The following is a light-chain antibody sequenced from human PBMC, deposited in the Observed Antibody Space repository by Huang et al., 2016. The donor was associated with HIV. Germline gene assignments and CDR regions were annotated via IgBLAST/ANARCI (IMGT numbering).Light chain of an antibody. CDR1: QSVLYSSSNKDS. J-gene: IGKJ2*01. Sequence: DIVMTQSPDSLAVSLGERATINCKSSQSVLYSSSNKDSLAWYQHKPGQPPRRLIYWASTRESGVPDRFSGSGSGTEFTLTISSLQAEDVAVYYCQQYYSAPYTFGQGTKLEIK. CDR2: WAS. V-gene: IGKV4-1*01. CDR3: QQYYSAPYT.